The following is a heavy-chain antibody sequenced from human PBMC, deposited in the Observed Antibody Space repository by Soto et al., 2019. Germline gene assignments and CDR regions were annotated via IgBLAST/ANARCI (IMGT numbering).Heavy chain of an antibody. J-gene: IGHJ4*02. V-gene: IGHV3-23*01. CDR2: ISGSGGST. D-gene: IGHD3-22*01. CDR1: GFTFSSYA. CDR3: AKTRVYYYDSSGYEDY. Sequence: EVQLLKSGGGLVQPGGSLRLSCAASGFTFSSYAMSWVRQAPGKGLEWVSAISGSGGSTYYADSVKGRFTISRDNSKNTLYLQMNSLRAEDTAVYYCAKTRVYYYDSSGYEDYWGQGTLVTVSS.